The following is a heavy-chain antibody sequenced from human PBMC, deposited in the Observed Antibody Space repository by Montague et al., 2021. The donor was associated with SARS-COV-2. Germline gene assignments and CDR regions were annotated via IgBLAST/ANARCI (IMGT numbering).Heavy chain of an antibody. J-gene: IGHJ6*02. CDR1: GDSISTSN. CDR2: VNYSGRS. CDR3: VRADRRGPDTPHPYYYKGMDL. V-gene: IGHV4-59*01. Sequence: SETLSLTCTVSGDSISTSNWAWIRQPPGKGLEWIGYVNYSGRSSNNYSPKSRVTISVDTSKYQDSLNLRSVTAADTAVYFCVRADRRGPDTPHPYYYKGMDLWGQGTTVTVSS. D-gene: IGHD2-15*01.